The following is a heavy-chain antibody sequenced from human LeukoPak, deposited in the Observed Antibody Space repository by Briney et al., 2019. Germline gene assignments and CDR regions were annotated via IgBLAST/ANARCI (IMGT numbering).Heavy chain of an antibody. J-gene: IGHJ4*02. V-gene: IGHV4-4*07. Sequence: PSETLSLTCSVSGGSIRTYYWSWIRQSADKGLEYIGRMQAIGTTNYNPSLKSRVTISVDKSKNQFSLKLTSVTAADTAVYFCARENGDYCGFWGQGILVTVSS. CDR1: GGSIRTYY. CDR2: MQAIGTT. D-gene: IGHD4-17*01. CDR3: ARENGDYCGF.